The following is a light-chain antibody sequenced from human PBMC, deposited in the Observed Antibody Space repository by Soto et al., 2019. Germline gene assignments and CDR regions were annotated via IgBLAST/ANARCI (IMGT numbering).Light chain of an antibody. V-gene: IGKV1-39*01. CDR3: QQSYSSPWT. CDR1: QTITNY. CDR2: AAS. J-gene: IGKJ1*01. Sequence: DIQMTQSPSSLSASVGDRVTITCRASQTITNYLNWYQQKPGKAPKLLIYAASTLLSGVPSRFTGGGSGTDSTFTIDSLQPEDFATYLCQQSYSSPWTFGQGTKVVI.